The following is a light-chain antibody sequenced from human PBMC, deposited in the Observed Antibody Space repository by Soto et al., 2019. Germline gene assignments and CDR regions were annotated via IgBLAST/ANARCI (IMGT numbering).Light chain of an antibody. CDR2: GAS. J-gene: IGKJ5*01. CDR1: QSVSSN. CDR3: QQYNNWPIT. Sequence: EIGLTQSPGTLSLSPGERATLSCRASQSVSSNLAWYQQKPGQAPRLLIYGASTRAMGIPARFSGSGSGTEFTLTISSLQSEDFAVYDCQQYNNWPITFGQGTRLEIK. V-gene: IGKV3-15*01.